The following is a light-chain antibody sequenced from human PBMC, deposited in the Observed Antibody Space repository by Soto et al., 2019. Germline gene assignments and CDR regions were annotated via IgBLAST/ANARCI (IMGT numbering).Light chain of an antibody. CDR1: QTINSRY. V-gene: IGKV3-20*01. CDR3: QQYITSPPMYT. Sequence: ETVLTQSPGTLSLSPGERATLSCRASQTINSRYLASYQQKPGQAPRLLIYGASNRATGIPDRFSGSGSGKEFTLTISRLEPEDFAVYYCQQYITSPPMYTFGQGTKLEIK. J-gene: IGKJ2*01. CDR2: GAS.